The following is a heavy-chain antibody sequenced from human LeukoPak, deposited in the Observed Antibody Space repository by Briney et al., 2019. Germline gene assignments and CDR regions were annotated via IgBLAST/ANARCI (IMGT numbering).Heavy chain of an antibody. J-gene: IGHJ5*02. CDR3: ARDLALIAAAGTNWFDP. D-gene: IGHD6-13*01. CDR2: INPSGGST. V-gene: IGHV1-46*01. Sequence: ASVKVSCKASGYTFTSYYMHWVRQAPGLGLEWMGIINPSGGSTSYAQKSQGRVTMTRDTSTSTVYMELSSLRSEDTAVYYCARDLALIAAAGTNWFDPWGQGTLVTVSS. CDR1: GYTFTSYY.